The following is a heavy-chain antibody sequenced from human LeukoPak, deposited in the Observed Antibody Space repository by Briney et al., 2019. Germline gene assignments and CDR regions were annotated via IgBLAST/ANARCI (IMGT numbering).Heavy chain of an antibody. CDR2: INSDGSST. V-gene: IGHV3-74*01. CDR3: ARRTIIGGGDCLDY. J-gene: IGHJ4*02. CDR1: GFTFSSYW. Sequence: GGSLRLSCAASGFTFSSYWMHWVRQAPGKGLVWVSRINSDGSSTSYADSVKGRFTISRDNAKNTLYLQMNSLRAEDTAVYYCARRTIIGGGDCLDYWGPGTLVTVSS. D-gene: IGHD2-21*02.